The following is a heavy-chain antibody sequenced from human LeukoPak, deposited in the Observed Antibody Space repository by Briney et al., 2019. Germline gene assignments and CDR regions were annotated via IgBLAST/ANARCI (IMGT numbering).Heavy chain of an antibody. Sequence: GGSLRLSCAASAFTFSSSAMSWVRQAPGKGLEWVSAISNSGGSTYYADSVKGRFTISRDNSKNSLYLQMNSLRAEDTAVYYCTREGVDVFDIWGQGTMVTVSS. CDR2: ISNSGGST. J-gene: IGHJ3*02. D-gene: IGHD3-10*01. V-gene: IGHV3-23*01. CDR1: AFTFSSSA. CDR3: TREGVDVFDI.